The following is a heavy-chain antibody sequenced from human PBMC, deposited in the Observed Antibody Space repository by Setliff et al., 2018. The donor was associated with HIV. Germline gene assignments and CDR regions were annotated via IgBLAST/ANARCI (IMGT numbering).Heavy chain of an antibody. CDR3: ARGRCSDAACFFDY. CDR2: IKTDGGTT. V-gene: IGHV3-48*01. D-gene: IGHD3-16*01. CDR1: GFTLKTYS. J-gene: IGHJ4*02. Sequence: HPGGSLRLSCVGSGFTLKTYSMNWVRQAPGKGLEWLSYIKTDGGTTYDADSVEGRFTISRDNAKNSLYLQMDNLTVDDTAVYFCARGRCSDAACFFDYWGQGTLVTVSS.